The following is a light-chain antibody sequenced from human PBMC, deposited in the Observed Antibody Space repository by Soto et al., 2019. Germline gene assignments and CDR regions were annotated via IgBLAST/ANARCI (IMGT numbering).Light chain of an antibody. Sequence: DIQMTQSPSTLSASVGDRVTITCRASQSISSWLAWYQQKPGKAPKLLIYDASSLESGVTSRGSGSGSESEFTLTMRSLEAYDFSTYYCQQYNSPYTFGQGTKLEIK. CDR2: DAS. CDR3: QQYNSPYT. CDR1: QSISSW. J-gene: IGKJ2*01. V-gene: IGKV1-5*01.